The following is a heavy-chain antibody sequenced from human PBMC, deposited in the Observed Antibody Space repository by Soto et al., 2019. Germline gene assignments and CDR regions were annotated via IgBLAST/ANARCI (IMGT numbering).Heavy chain of an antibody. CDR1: GYTFTSYD. D-gene: IGHD3-22*01. V-gene: IGHV1-8*01. CDR3: ARDLTRYYDSPGY. Sequence: QVQLVQSGAEVKKPGASVKVSCKASGYTFTSYDINWVRQATGQGLEWMGWMNPNSGNTGYAQKFQGRVTMTRNTSIRTADMELSSLRSEDTAVYYCARDLTRYYDSPGYWGQGTLVTVSS. J-gene: IGHJ4*02. CDR2: MNPNSGNT.